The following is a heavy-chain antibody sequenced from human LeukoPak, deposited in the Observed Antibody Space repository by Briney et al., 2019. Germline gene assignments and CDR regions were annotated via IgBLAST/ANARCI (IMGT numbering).Heavy chain of an antibody. CDR2: IDSSSRYI. D-gene: IGHD3-22*01. J-gene: IGHJ3*02. CDR3: ARDRGPYDSSGHYPYDAFDI. V-gene: IGHV3-21*01. CDR1: GFTFSSYN. Sequence: PGGSLRLSCAASGFTFSSYNMDWVRQAPGKGLEWVSFIDSSSRYIYQADSVKGRFTISRDNAKSSVFLQMNSLRAEDTAVNYCARDRGPYDSSGHYPYDAFDIWGQGTMVTVSS.